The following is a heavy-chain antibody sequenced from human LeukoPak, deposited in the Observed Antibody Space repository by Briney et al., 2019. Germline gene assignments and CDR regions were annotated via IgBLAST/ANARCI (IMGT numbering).Heavy chain of an antibody. Sequence: ASVKVSCKASGYTFTSYDINWVRQATGQGLEWMGWMNPNSGNTGYAQKFQGRVTITGNTSISTAYMELSSLRSEDTAVYYCARGPFSEPGIAVAGSFDYWGRGTLVTVSS. CDR2: MNPNSGNT. V-gene: IGHV1-8*03. J-gene: IGHJ4*02. CDR3: ARGPFSEPGIAVAGSFDY. CDR1: GYTFTSYD. D-gene: IGHD6-19*01.